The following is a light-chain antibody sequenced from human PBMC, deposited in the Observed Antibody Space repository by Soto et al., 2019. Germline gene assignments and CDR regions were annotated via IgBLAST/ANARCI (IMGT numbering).Light chain of an antibody. CDR2: SNN. Sequence: QSVLTQRPSASGTPGQRVTISCSGSSSNIGSNTVNWYQQLPGTAPKLLIYSNNQRPSGVPDRFSGSKSGTSASLAISGLQSEDEADYYCAAWDDSLNGVVFGEGTKVTVL. CDR3: AAWDDSLNGVV. V-gene: IGLV1-44*01. CDR1: SSNIGSNT. J-gene: IGLJ2*01.